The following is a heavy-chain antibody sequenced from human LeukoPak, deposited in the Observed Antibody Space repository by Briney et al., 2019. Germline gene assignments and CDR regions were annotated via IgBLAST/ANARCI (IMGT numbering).Heavy chain of an antibody. CDR2: IYYSGST. V-gene: IGHV4-59*12. CDR3: AREADCSGGSCYSRRSYFDY. J-gene: IGHJ4*02. D-gene: IGHD2-15*01. Sequence: SETLSLTCTVSGGSISSYYWSWIRQPPGKGLEWIGYIYYSGSTNYKPSLKSRVTISVDTSKNQFSLKLSSVTAADTAVYYCAREADCSGGSCYSRRSYFDYWGQGTLVTVSS. CDR1: GGSISSYY.